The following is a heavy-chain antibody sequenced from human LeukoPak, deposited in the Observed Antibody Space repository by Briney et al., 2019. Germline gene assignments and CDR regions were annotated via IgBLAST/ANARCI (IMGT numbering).Heavy chain of an antibody. J-gene: IGHJ4*02. CDR3: ARCGSGSYYSFDY. Sequence: SETQSLTCTVSGGSISSYYWSWIRQHPGKGLEWIGYIYYSGSTYYNPSLKSRVTISVDTSKNQFSLKLSSVTAADTAVYYCARCGSGSYYSFDYWGQGTLVTVSS. CDR1: GGSISSYY. V-gene: IGHV4-59*06. D-gene: IGHD3-10*01. CDR2: IYYSGST.